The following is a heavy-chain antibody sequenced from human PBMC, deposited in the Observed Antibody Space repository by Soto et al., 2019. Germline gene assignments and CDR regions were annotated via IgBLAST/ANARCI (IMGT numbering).Heavy chain of an antibody. J-gene: IGHJ5*02. D-gene: IGHD3-16*01. Sequence: ASETLSLTCAVSGGTISSSNWWSWVRQPPGKGLEWIGEIYHSGSTNYNPSLKSRVTISVDKSKNQFSLKLSSVTAADTAVYYCARRYARAWFDPWGQGTLVTVS. V-gene: IGHV4-4*02. CDR2: IYHSGST. CDR3: ARRYARAWFDP. CDR1: GGTISSSNW.